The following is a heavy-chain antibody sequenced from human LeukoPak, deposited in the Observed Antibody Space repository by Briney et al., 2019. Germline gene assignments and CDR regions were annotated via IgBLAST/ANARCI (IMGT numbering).Heavy chain of an antibody. J-gene: IGHJ4*02. CDR3: ARAVTPYSSGWYFDY. CDR2: IIPIFGTA. CDR1: GYTFTSYD. Sequence: ASVKVSCKASGYTFTSYDINWVRQAPGQGLEWMGGIIPIFGTANYAQKFQGRVTITADKSTSTAYMELSSLRSEDTAVYYCARAVTPYSSGWYFDYWGQGTLVTVSS. V-gene: IGHV1-69*06. D-gene: IGHD6-19*01.